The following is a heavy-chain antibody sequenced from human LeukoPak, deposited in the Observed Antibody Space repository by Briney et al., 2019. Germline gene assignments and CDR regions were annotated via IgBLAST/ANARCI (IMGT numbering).Heavy chain of an antibody. D-gene: IGHD3-10*01. CDR1: GYKFISYA. CDR3: ARGGYYAGSGTYGFFDY. CDR2: INTDTGNP. V-gene: IGHV7-4-1*02. J-gene: IGHJ4*03. Sequence: ASVNVSCKGSGYKFISYAMNWVRQAPGQGPEWMGWINTDTGNPTYARGFTGQYVFSVDTSVTTAYLQINSLRTEDTAVYYCARGGYYAGSGTYGFFDYWGQGSLVTVSS.